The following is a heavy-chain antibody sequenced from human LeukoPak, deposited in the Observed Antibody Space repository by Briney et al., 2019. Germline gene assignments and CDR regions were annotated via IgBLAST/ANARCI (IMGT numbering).Heavy chain of an antibody. CDR2: IYYSGSA. V-gene: IGHV4-39*01. CDR3: ARVTGD. CDR1: GGPISSSSFY. J-gene: IGHJ4*02. Sequence: SETLSLTCTVSGGPISSSSFYWGWIRQPPGKGLEWIGSIYYSGSAYYNPSLKSRVTISVDTSKNQFSLKLSSVTAADTAVYYCARVTGDWGQGTLVTVSS.